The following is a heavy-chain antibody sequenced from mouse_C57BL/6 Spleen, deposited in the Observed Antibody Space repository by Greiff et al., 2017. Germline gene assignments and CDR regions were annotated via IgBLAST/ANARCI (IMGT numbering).Heavy chain of an antibody. CDR2: IFPGSGST. CDR3: ARSGYYGSSYAMDY. V-gene: IGHV1-75*01. J-gene: IGHJ4*01. CDR1: GYTFTDYY. D-gene: IGHD1-1*01. Sequence: QVQLQQSGPELVKPGASVKISCKASGYTFTDYYINWVKQRPGQGLEWIGWIFPGSGSTYYNEKFKGKATLTVDKSSSTAYMLLSSLTSENSAVYCCARSGYYGSSYAMDYWGQGTSVTVSS.